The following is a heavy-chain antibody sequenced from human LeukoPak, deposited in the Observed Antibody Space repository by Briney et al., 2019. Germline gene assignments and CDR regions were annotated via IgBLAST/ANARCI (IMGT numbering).Heavy chain of an antibody. CDR2: IYYSGST. D-gene: IGHD3-9*01. CDR3: ARRGYDILTGYGYYFDY. CDR1: GGSISSSSYY. J-gene: IGHJ4*02. Sequence: PSETLSLTCTVSGGSISSSSYYWGWIRQPPGKGLEWIGSIYYSGSTYYNPSLKSRVTISVDTSKNQFSLKLSSVTAADTAVYYCARRGYDILTGYGYYFDYWGRGTLVTVSS. V-gene: IGHV4-39*01.